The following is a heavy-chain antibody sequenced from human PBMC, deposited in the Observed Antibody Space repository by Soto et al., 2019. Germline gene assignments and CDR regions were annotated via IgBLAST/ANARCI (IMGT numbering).Heavy chain of an antibody. CDR2: IYSTGSS. CDR3: ARYGIQLWSSGRDRFAP. CDR1: GGSISSGNYY. J-gene: IGHJ5*02. Sequence: PSETLCVTCTVSGGSISSGNYYWSWIRQSPGKGLEWIGYIYSTGSSYYNPSLRSRVSMSVDTSKNQFSLNLSPVTAADTAVYFCARYGIQLWSSGRDRFAPWAQGTRVTV. V-gene: IGHV4-30-4*01. D-gene: IGHD5-18*01.